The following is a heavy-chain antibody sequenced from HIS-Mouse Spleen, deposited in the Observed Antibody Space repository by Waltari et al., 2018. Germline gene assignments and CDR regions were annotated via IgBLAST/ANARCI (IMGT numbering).Heavy chain of an antibody. Sequence: QVQLVQSGAEVKKPGASVKVSCKASGYTFTGYYMHWLRQAPGQGLEWMGWINPNSGGTNYAQKFQGRVTMTRDTSISTAYMELSRLRSDDTAVYYCARVWANNWVYYYNPDYFDYWGQGTLVTVSS. D-gene: IGHD1-20*01. V-gene: IGHV1-2*02. CDR2: INPNSGGT. CDR3: ARVWANNWVYYYNPDYFDY. J-gene: IGHJ4*02. CDR1: GYTFTGYY.